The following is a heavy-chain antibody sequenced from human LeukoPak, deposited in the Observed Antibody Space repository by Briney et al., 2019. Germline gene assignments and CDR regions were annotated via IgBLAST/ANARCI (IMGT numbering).Heavy chain of an antibody. D-gene: IGHD5-24*01. CDR3: ARDGEMATTTYNWFDP. V-gene: IGHV4-59*01. J-gene: IGHJ5*02. CDR1: GGSISNYY. CDR2: IYYSGST. Sequence: SETLSLTCTVSGGSISNYYWSWIRQPPGKGLEWIGYIYYSGSTNYNPSLKSRVTISVDTSKNQFSLKLSSVTAADTAVYYCARDGEMATTTYNWFDPWGQGTLVTVSS.